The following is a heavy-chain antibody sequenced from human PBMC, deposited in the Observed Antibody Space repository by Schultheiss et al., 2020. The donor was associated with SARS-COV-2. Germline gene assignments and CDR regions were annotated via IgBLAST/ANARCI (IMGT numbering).Heavy chain of an antibody. CDR2: IYYSGST. CDR1: GGSISSGGYY. J-gene: IGHJ6*02. Sequence: SETLSLTCTVSGGSISSGGYYWSWIRQHPGKGLEWIGYIYYSGSTYYNPSLKSLVTISVDTSKNQFSLKLSSVTAADTAVYYCARLAMVPMGDYCNNYYGMDVWGQGTTVTVSS. V-gene: IGHV4-31*01. CDR3: ARLAMVPMGDYCNNYYGMDV. D-gene: IGHD4-11*01.